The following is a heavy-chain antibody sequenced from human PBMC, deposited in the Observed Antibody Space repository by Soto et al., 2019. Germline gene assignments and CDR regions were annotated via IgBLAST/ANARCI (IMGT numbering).Heavy chain of an antibody. D-gene: IGHD3-22*01. V-gene: IGHV5-51*01. Sequence: GESLKISCRTSGYRFTSYWIAWVRQMPGKGLEWMGIIFPSDSDARYSPSFQGQVTISADRSTSTVFLQWASLKASDTAVYFCARKDKSGYFNWFDPWGQGTLVTVSS. J-gene: IGHJ5*02. CDR1: GYRFTSYW. CDR3: ARKDKSGYFNWFDP. CDR2: IFPSDSDA.